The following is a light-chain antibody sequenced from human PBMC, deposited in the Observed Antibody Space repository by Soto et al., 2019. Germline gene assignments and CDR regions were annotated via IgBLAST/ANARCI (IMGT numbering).Light chain of an antibody. Sequence: DIQMTQSPSAMSASVGDRVTITCRASQGIGTFLTWFQQKPGRVPKRPIYGTSSLQNGVPARFSGTGSGTEFTLTINSLQPEDFATYYCLQHAGYPFTFGGGTRVEVK. CDR3: LQHAGYPFT. V-gene: IGKV1-17*03. CDR1: QGIGTF. CDR2: GTS. J-gene: IGKJ4*01.